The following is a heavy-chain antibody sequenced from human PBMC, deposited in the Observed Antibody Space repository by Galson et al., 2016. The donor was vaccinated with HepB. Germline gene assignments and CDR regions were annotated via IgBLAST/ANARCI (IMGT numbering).Heavy chain of an antibody. V-gene: IGHV3-23*01. CDR2: ITTGGDST. CDR1: EFAFSSYA. D-gene: IGHD6-19*01. CDR3: ARCSVYSSGWCNSFDP. Sequence: SLRLSCAAVEFAFSSYAMTWVRQAPGKGLEWVSTITTGGDSTYHADSVKGRFTTSRDISKNTLYLQMSSLRAEDTAIYYCARCSVYSSGWCNSFDPWGQGTLVIVSS. J-gene: IGHJ5*02.